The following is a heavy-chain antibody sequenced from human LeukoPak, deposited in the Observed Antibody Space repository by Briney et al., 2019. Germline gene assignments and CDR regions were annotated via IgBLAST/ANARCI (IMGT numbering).Heavy chain of an antibody. CDR3: AREYCSGGSCYPYYYYGMDV. Sequence: PGGSLRLSCAASGFTFSSYAMHWVRQAPGKGLEWVAVISYDGSNKYYADSVKGRFTISRDNSKNTLYLQMNSLRAEDTAVYYCAREYCSGGSCYPYYYYGMDVWGQGTTVTVSS. CDR2: ISYDGSNK. CDR1: GFTFSSYA. V-gene: IGHV3-30-3*01. D-gene: IGHD2-15*01. J-gene: IGHJ6*02.